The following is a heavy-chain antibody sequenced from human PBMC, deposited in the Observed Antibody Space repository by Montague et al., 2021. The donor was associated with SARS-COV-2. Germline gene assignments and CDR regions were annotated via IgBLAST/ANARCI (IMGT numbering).Heavy chain of an antibody. Sequence: SDTLSLIRTVSGGSISNYYWSWIRQPPGRGLEWIGYIYYSGSTDYSPSLKSRVTISLDTSKNQFSLKVTSVTAADTAVYYCARGGGYYNYGLDVWGPGTTVTVSS. V-gene: IGHV4-59*07. J-gene: IGHJ6*02. CDR3: ARGGGYYNYGLDV. CDR2: IYYSGST. D-gene: IGHD3-22*01. CDR1: GGSISNYY.